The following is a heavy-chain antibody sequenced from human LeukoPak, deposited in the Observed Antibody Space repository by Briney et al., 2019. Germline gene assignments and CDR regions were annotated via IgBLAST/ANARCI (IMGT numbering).Heavy chain of an antibody. CDR3: AKVTRSYDFWSGYHYYYGMDV. CDR1: GFTFSSYS. Sequence: GGSLRLSCAASGFTFSSYSMNWVRQAPGKGLEWVSGISWNSGSIGYADSVKGRFTISRDNAKNSLYLQMNSLRAEDTALYYCAKVTRSYDFWSGYHYYYGMDVWGQGTTVTVSS. D-gene: IGHD3-3*01. J-gene: IGHJ6*02. CDR2: ISWNSGSI. V-gene: IGHV3-9*01.